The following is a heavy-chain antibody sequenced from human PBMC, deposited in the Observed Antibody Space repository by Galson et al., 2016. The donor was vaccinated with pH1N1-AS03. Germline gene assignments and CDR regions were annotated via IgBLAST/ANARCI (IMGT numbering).Heavy chain of an antibody. CDR1: GFAFNVYG. D-gene: IGHD5-24*01. CDR2: MWHDGGGE. V-gene: IGHV3-33*01. CDR3: ARDLSMGHYVDY. J-gene: IGHJ4*02. Sequence: SLRLSCAASGFAFNVYGMHWVRQAPGKGLEWVALMWHDGGGEDYADSVRGRFTISRDNSKNTLYLQMDSLRVDDTALYYCARDLSMGHYVDYWGPGTLVTVSS.